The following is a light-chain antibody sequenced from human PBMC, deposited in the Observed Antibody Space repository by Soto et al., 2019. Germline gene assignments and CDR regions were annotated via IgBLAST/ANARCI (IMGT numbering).Light chain of an antibody. J-gene: IGLJ1*01. V-gene: IGLV2-8*01. CDR1: SSDVGGYNY. CDR2: EVN. Sequence: QSALTQPPSASGSPGQSVTISCTGTSSDVGGYNYVSWYQQYPGKVPKLMVYEVNNRPSGVPDRFSGSKSANTASLTVSALQADDEADYYCTSYAGGNNVFGTGTKVTVL. CDR3: TSYAGGNNV.